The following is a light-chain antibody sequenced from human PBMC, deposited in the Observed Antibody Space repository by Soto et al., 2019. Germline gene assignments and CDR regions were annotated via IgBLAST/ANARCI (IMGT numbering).Light chain of an antibody. CDR2: GAS. J-gene: IGKJ2*01. V-gene: IGKV3-20*01. CDR3: QQYGSSPYT. CDR1: QSVSSSY. Sequence: EIVLTQSPGTMSLSPGERATLYCRASQSVSSSYLAWYQQNPGQAPRLLIYGASSRATGIPDRFSGSGSGTDFTLTISILEPEDFAVYYCQQYGSSPYTFGQGTKLEIK.